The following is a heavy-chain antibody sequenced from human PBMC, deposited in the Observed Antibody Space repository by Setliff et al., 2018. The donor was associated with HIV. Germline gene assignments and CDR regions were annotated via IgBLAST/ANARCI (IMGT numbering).Heavy chain of an antibody. CDR3: ARGATLLPGYSDRWEYFYMDV. J-gene: IGHJ6*03. V-gene: IGHV4-4*08. CDR2: IYTNGST. Sequence: SETLSLTCTVSGGSISSYFWSWIRQPPGKGLEWIGYIYTNGSTNYNPSLKSRVTISVDTSKNQFSLRLNSVTAADTAVYYCARGATLLPGYSDRWEYFYMDVWGKGTTVTVSS. CDR1: GGSISSYF. D-gene: IGHD5-12*01.